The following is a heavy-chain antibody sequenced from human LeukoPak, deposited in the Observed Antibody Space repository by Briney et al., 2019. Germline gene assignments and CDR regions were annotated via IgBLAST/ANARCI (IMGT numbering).Heavy chain of an antibody. J-gene: IGHJ6*02. CDR3: AKVVVVVPAAMREAYYYYGMDV. Sequence: GGSLRLSCAASGFTFDDYGMSWVRQAPGKGLEWVSGISGSGGSTYYADSVKGRFTISRDNSKNTLYLQMNSLRAEDTAVYYCAKVVVVVPAAMREAYYYYGMDVWGQGTTVTVSS. CDR2: ISGSGGST. V-gene: IGHV3-23*01. D-gene: IGHD2-2*01. CDR1: GFTFDDYG.